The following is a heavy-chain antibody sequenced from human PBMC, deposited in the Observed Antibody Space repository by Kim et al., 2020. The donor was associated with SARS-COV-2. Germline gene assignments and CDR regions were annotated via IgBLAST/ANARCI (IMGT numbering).Heavy chain of an antibody. CDR2: INHSGST. V-gene: IGHV4-34*01. J-gene: IGHJ4*02. CDR3: AREGVIVDIVVVPAALFGY. D-gene: IGHD2-2*03. CDR1: GGSFSGYY. Sequence: SETLSLTCAVYGGSFSGYYWSWIRQPPGKGLEWIGEINHSGSTNYNPSLKSRVTISVDTSKHQFSLKLSSVTAADTAVYYCAREGVIVDIVVVPAALFGYWGQGTLGTVSS.